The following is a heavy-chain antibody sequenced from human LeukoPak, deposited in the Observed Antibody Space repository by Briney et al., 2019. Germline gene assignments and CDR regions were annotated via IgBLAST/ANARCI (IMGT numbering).Heavy chain of an antibody. CDR1: GFTFSTYS. CDR3: ARGTQNWLCFGELSRPSAEYFQH. D-gene: IGHD3-10*01. CDR2: ISSGSSNI. Sequence: GRSLRLSCAAYGFTFSTYSMNWVSQAPGRGLGWVSYISSGSSNIYYAACVKSRFTISRDKDKISLYLKMNSVRDEDTAVYYCARGTQNWLCFGELSRPSAEYFQHWGQGTLVTVSS. V-gene: IGHV3-48*02. J-gene: IGHJ1*01.